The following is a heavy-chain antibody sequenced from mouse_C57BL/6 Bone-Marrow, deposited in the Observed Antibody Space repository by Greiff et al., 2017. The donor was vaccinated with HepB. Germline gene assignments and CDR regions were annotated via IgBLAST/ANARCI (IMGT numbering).Heavy chain of an antibody. J-gene: IGHJ3*01. V-gene: IGHV3-6*01. D-gene: IGHD2-10*01. CDR2: ISYDGSN. CDR1: GYSITSGYY. CDR3: ARGAYFLAWFAY. Sequence: EVQLQESGPGLVKPSQSLSLTCSVTGYSITSGYYWNWLRQFPGNKLEWMGYISYDGSNNYNPSLKNRISITRDTSKNQFFLKLNSVTTEDTATYYCARGAYFLAWFAYWGQGTLVTVSA.